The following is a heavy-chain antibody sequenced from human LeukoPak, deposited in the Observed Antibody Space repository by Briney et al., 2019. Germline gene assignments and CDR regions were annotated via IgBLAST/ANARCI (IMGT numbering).Heavy chain of an antibody. V-gene: IGHV4-4*07. Sequence: SETLSLTCTVSGGSISSYFWSCIRQPAGKGLEWIGRIYTSGSTDYNPSLKSRVTMSVDTSKNQFSLKLSSVTAADTAVYYCARGVLQDWYFDLWGRGTLVTVSS. CDR1: GGSISSYF. J-gene: IGHJ2*01. CDR2: IYTSGST. CDR3: ARGVLQDWYFDL. D-gene: IGHD2-15*01.